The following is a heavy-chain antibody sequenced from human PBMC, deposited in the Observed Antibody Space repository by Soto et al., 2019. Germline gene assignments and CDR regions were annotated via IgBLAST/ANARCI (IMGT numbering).Heavy chain of an antibody. CDR2: IYSGGTT. V-gene: IGHV3-53*01. Sequence: GGSLRISCATSWFTVDSTYMTWVRQAPGKGLEWIAVIYSGGTTYYADSVRGRFTISGDHSNNTLHLEIDSLRVDDTAVYYCGRAGRVLFDGFDAWGQGTPVPVPS. CDR1: WFTVDSTY. CDR3: GRAGRVLFDGFDA. J-gene: IGHJ5*02. D-gene: IGHD3-9*01.